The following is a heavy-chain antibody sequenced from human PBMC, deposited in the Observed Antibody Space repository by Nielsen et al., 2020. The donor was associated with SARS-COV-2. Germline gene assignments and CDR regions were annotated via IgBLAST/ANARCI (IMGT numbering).Heavy chain of an antibody. CDR1: GFTFSDYY. Sequence: GESLKISCAASGFTFSDYYMSWIRQAPGKGLELVSYISSSSVYTNYADSVKGRFTISRDNANNSLYLQMNSLRAEDTAVYYCARLQYYYYYMSVWGKGTAVTVSS. J-gene: IGHJ6*03. CDR2: ISSSSVYT. CDR3: ARLQYYYYYMSV. D-gene: IGHD5-24*01. V-gene: IGHV3-11*06.